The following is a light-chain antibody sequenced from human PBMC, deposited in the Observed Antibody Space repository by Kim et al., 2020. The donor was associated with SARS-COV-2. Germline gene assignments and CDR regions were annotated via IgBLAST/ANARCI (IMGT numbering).Light chain of an antibody. J-gene: IGKJ4*01. CDR1: QSVSNY. CDR3: QQRSNCPLT. CDR2: DAS. V-gene: IGKV3-11*01. Sequence: LSPGGRVTPCCRASQSVSNYLAWYQQKPGQAPRLLIYDASSRATGIPARCSGSGSGTDFTLTISSLEPEDFAVYYCQQRSNCPLTFGGGTKVEIK.